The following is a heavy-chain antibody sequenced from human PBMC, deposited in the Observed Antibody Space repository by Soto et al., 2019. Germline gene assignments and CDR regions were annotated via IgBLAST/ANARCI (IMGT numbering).Heavy chain of an antibody. CDR1: GFTFRSYG. Sequence: QVQLVESGGGVVEPGRSLRLSCAASGFTFRSYGMHWVRQAPVKGLEWVAVIWYDGSNKYYADSVKGRFTISRDNSKNTLYLQMNSLRAEDTAVYYCASWGIAAGDYWGQGTLVTVS. D-gene: IGHD6-13*01. CDR3: ASWGIAAGDY. CDR2: IWYDGSNK. J-gene: IGHJ4*02. V-gene: IGHV3-33*01.